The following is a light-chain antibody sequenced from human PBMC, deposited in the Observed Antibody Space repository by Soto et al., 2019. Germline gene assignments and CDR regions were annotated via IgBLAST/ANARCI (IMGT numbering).Light chain of an antibody. CDR1: QSVSSW. J-gene: IGKJ3*01. V-gene: IGKV1-5*03. CDR3: QQYDSYSLT. CDR2: KAS. Sequence: DVQMTQSPSTLSASVGDTITIICRASQSVSSWVAWYQQKPGKAPKLLIYKASSLESGIPSRFSGSGSGTELTLTITSLQPDDFATYYCQQYDSYSLTFGPGTKVDIK.